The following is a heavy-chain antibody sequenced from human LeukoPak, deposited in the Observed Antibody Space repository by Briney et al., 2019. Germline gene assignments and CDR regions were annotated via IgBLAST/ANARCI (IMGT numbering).Heavy chain of an antibody. Sequence: GRSLRLSRAASGFTFSNYGMHWVRQAPGKGLEWVGAISYDGSNKYYPDSVKGRFTISRDNSKNTLYLQMNSLRAEDTAVYYCAKEGYYGSGSFPDYWGQGTLVTVSS. J-gene: IGHJ4*02. CDR1: GFTFSNYG. CDR3: AKEGYYGSGSFPDY. CDR2: ISYDGSNK. D-gene: IGHD3-10*01. V-gene: IGHV3-30*18.